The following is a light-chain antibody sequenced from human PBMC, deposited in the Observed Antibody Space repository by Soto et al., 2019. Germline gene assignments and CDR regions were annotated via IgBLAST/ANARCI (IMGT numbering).Light chain of an antibody. J-gene: IGLJ2*01. CDR3: ISYTSSSTPVV. V-gene: IGLV2-14*01. Sequence: QSALTQPASVSGSPGQSITISCTGTSSDVGGYNYVSWYQQHPGKAPKLMIYDVSNRPSGVSNRFSGSKSGNTASLTISGLQAEDDADYYCISYTSSSTPVVFGGGTKVTVL. CDR2: DVS. CDR1: SSDVGGYNY.